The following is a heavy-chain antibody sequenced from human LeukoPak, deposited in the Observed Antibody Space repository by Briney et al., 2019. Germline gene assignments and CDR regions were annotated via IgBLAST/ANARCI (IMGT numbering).Heavy chain of an antibody. V-gene: IGHV1-3*01. J-gene: IGHJ4*02. CDR3: ARARVYCSSTSCYTGPFDY. D-gene: IGHD2-2*02. Sequence: ASVKVSCKASGYTFTDYAIHWVRQAPGQRLEWMGRINAGYGNTRYSQNFQGRVTITRDTSISTAYMELSRLRSDDTAVYYCARARVYCSSTSCYTGPFDYWGQGTLVTVSS. CDR2: INAGYGNT. CDR1: GYTFTDYA.